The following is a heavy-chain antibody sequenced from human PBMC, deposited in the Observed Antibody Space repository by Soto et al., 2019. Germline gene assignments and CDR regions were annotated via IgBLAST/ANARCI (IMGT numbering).Heavy chain of an antibody. CDR3: ARYSSGYYWGNFDY. Sequence: PSETLSLTCTVSGGSISSYYWSWIRQPPGKGLEWIGYIYYSGSTNYNPSLKSRVTISVDTSKNQFSLKLGSVTAADTAVYYCARYSSGYYWGNFDYWGQGTLVTVSS. CDR2: IYYSGST. CDR1: GGSISSYY. J-gene: IGHJ4*02. V-gene: IGHV4-59*01. D-gene: IGHD3-22*01.